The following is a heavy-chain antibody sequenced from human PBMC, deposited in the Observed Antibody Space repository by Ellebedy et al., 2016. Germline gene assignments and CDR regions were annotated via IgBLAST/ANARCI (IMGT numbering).Heavy chain of an antibody. J-gene: IGHJ3*02. CDR2: IGRSSNNI. D-gene: IGHD3-16*01. V-gene: IGHV3-48*04. CDR1: GFTFSSYG. Sequence: GESLKISXAASGFTFSSYGMHWVRQAPGEGLEWISYIGRSSNNIDYADSVKGRVTISRDNAKNSLDLQMHSLRVEDTAVYYCVRDHDYAFDMWGQGTMVTVSS. CDR3: VRDHDYAFDM.